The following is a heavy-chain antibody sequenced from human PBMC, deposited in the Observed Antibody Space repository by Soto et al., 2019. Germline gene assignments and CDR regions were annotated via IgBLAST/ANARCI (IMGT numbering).Heavy chain of an antibody. J-gene: IGHJ4*02. CDR1: GYTFTSHG. Sequence: ASVKVSCKTSGYTFTSHGISWVRWAPGRGLEWMGWISAYNGDTKYAQRVQDRVSMTTDTSTATAYIELRSLRFDDTASYFCARTHWQTDYLEGFDFWGQGPQVTV. V-gene: IGHV1-18*04. D-gene: IGHD1-1*01. CDR3: ARTHWQTDYLEGFDF. CDR2: ISAYNGDT.